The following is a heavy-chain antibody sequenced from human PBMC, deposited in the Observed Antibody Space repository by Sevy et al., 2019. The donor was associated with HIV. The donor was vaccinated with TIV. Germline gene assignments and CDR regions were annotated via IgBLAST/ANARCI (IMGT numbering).Heavy chain of an antibody. D-gene: IGHD3-3*02. CDR2: FDPEDGDT. Sequence: ASVKVSCKVSGYTLSELSMHWVRQAPGKGLEWMGGFDPEDGDTVYAQKFQGRVTMTEDTSTNTANMELSSLRSEDTAIYYCATGFPGEYPECGRIRCFTDYFAYWGQGALVTVSS. J-gene: IGHJ4*02. V-gene: IGHV1-24*01. CDR3: ATGFPGEYPECGRIRCFTDYFAY. CDR1: GYTLSELS.